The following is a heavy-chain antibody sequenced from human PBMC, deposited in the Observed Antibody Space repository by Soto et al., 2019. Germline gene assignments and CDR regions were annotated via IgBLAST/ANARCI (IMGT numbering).Heavy chain of an antibody. Sequence: QVQLQESGPGLVKPSQTLSLTCTVSGGSISSGGYYWSWIRQHPGKGLEWIGYIYYSGSTHYNPSLKSRVTISVDTSKNQFSLKLSSVTAADTAVYYCARGHLYSSSSLDAFDIWGQGTMVTVSS. V-gene: IGHV4-31*03. CDR2: IYYSGST. D-gene: IGHD6-6*01. CDR3: ARGHLYSSSSLDAFDI. CDR1: GGSISSGGYY. J-gene: IGHJ3*02.